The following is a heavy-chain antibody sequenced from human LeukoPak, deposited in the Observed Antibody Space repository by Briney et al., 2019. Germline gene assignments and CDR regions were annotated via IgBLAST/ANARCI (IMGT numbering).Heavy chain of an antibody. CDR2: IYYSGST. V-gene: IGHV4-31*03. CDR3: ARGRVATQVGYGGNRYYFDY. D-gene: IGHD4-23*01. CDR1: GYSFTGRYY. Sequence: SETLSLTCTVSGYSFTGRYYWVWFRQPPGKGLEWIGYIYYSGSTYYNPSLKSRVTISVDTSKNQFSLKLSSVTAADTAVYYCARGRVATQVGYGGNRYYFDYWGQGTLVTVSS. J-gene: IGHJ4*02.